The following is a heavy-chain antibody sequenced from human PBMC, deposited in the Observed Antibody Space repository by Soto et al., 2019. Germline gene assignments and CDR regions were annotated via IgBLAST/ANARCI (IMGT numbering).Heavy chain of an antibody. CDR3: ARDNPSLSYDFWSGYIIDY. D-gene: IGHD3-3*01. Sequence: SVKVSCKASGGTFSSYTISWVRQAPGQGLEWMGRIIPILGIANYAQKFQGRVTITADKSTSTAYMELSSLRSEDTAVYYCARDNPSLSYDFWSGYIIDYWGQGTLVTVSS. J-gene: IGHJ4*02. CDR2: IIPILGIA. V-gene: IGHV1-69*04. CDR1: GGTFSSYT.